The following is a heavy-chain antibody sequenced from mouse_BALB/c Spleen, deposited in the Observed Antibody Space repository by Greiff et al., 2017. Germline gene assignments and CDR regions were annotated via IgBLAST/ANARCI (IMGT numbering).Heavy chain of an antibody. CDR1: GYTFTSYW. V-gene: IGHV1-7*01. CDR3: AREGFYGKSLAY. CDR2: TNPSTGYT. D-gene: IGHD2-1*01. Sequence: QVQLQQSGAELAKPGASVKMSCKASGYTFTSYWMHWVKQRPGQGLEWIGYTNPSTGYTEYNQKFKDKATLTADKSSSTAYMQLSSLTSEDSAVYYCAREGFYGKSLAYWGQGTLVTVSA. J-gene: IGHJ3*01.